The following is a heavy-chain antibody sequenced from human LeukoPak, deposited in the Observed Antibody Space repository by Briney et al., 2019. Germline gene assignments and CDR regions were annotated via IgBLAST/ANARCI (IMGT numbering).Heavy chain of an antibody. V-gene: IGHV3-23*01. Sequence: GGSLRLSCAASGFTFSSYAMSWVRQAPGKGLEWVSAISGSGGSTYYADSVKGRFTISRDNSKNTLYLQMNSLRAEDTVVYYCAKDYHMRAEIVGLLRSYYYYGMDVWGQGTTVTVSS. J-gene: IGHJ6*02. D-gene: IGHD3-22*01. CDR2: ISGSGGST. CDR1: GFTFSSYA. CDR3: AKDYHMRAEIVGLLRSYYYYGMDV.